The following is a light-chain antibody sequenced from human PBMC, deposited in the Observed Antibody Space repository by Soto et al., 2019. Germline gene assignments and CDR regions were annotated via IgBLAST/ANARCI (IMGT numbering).Light chain of an antibody. J-gene: IGKJ1*01. CDR2: GAS. CDR3: QHYGSTPLS. CDR1: QSVSSIY. V-gene: IGKV3-20*01. Sequence: EVVLTQSPGTLSLSPGERATLSCRASQSVSSIYLAWYQQRPGQAPRLLIYGASTRATDIPDRISGSGSGTDFTLTVSRLEPEDFAVYYCQHYGSTPLSFGQGTKVEIK.